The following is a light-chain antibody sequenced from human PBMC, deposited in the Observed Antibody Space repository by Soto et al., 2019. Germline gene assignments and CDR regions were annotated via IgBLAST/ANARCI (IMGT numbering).Light chain of an antibody. J-gene: IGKJ5*01. CDR2: KAS. V-gene: IGKV1-5*03. CDR3: QQYNSLIT. CDR1: QSISSW. Sequence: DIQMTQSPSTLSASVGDRVTITCRASQSISSWLAWYQQKPGKAPKLLIYKASSLESGVPSRFSGSGSGTEFTLTISSLQPDDLATYYCQQYNSLITFGQGTRLEIK.